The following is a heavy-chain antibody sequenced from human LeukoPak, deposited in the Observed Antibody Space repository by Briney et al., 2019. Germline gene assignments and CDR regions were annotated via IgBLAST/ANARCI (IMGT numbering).Heavy chain of an antibody. Sequence: PSETLSLTCTVSGGSISSSSYYWGWIRQPPGKGLEWIGSIYYSGSTYYNPSLKSRVTISVDTSKNQFSLKLSSVTAADTAVYYCARVYSSSWFDTLFFDYWGQGTLVTVPS. CDR2: IYYSGST. CDR1: GGSISSSSYY. D-gene: IGHD6-13*01. CDR3: ARVYSSSWFDTLFFDY. V-gene: IGHV4-39*07. J-gene: IGHJ4*02.